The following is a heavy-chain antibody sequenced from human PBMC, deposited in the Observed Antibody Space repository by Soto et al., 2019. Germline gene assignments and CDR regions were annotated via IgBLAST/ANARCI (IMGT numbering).Heavy chain of an antibody. D-gene: IGHD2-21*02. CDR2: IYWDDDK. CDR3: AHSRCGGDCLQSYSSLYYYGMDV. CDR1: GFSLSTGGVG. Sequence: QITLKESGPSLVKPTQTLTLTCTFSGFSLSTGGVGVGWIRQPPGKALEWLALIYWDDDKRYSPSLRSRLTVTKDTSKIQVVLTITNVDPVDTATYSCAHSRCGGDCLQSYSSLYYYGMDVWGQGTTVTVSS. J-gene: IGHJ6*01. V-gene: IGHV2-5*02.